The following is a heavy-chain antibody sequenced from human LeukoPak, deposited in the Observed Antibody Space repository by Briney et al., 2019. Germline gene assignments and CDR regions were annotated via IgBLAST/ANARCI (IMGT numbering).Heavy chain of an antibody. J-gene: IGHJ4*02. V-gene: IGHV3-33*06. CDR1: QFRFPFSHYG. Sequence: GGSLTLSCVASQFRFPFSHYGMHWVRQAPGRGLEWVAVIWSDGTNQYYADSGRGRFTISRDNSQNTVYLQMNSLRVEDTAVYFCAKDAQRGFDYSNSLEYWGQGTLVTVSS. D-gene: IGHD4-11*01. CDR2: IWSDGTNQ. CDR3: AKDAQRGFDYSNSLEY.